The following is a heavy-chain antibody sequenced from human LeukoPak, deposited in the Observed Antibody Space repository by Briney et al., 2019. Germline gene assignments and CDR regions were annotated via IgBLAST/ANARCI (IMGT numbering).Heavy chain of an antibody. CDR1: GYTFTSYG. J-gene: IGHJ4*02. CDR2: ISAYNGNT. Sequence: GASVKVSCKASGYTFTSYGISWVRQAPGQGLEWMGWISAYNGNTNYAQKLQGRVTMTTDTSTSTAYMELRSLRSDDTAVYYCARDNRVLQFLEWLLYFDYWGQGTLVTVSS. D-gene: IGHD3-3*01. CDR3: ARDNRVLQFLEWLLYFDY. V-gene: IGHV1-18*01.